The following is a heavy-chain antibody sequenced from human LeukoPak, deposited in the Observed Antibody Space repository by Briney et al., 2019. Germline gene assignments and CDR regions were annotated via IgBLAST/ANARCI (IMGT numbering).Heavy chain of an antibody. V-gene: IGHV3-73*01. J-gene: IGHJ3*02. D-gene: IGHD1-26*01. CDR2: IRSKANSYAT. Sequence: PGGSLRLSCAAPGFTFSGSAMHWVRQASGKGLEWVGRIRSKANSYATAYAASVKGRFTISRDDSKNTAYLQMNSLKTEDTAVYYCTRKWDAFDIWAKGQWSPSLQ. CDR3: TRKWDAFDI. CDR1: GFTFSGSA.